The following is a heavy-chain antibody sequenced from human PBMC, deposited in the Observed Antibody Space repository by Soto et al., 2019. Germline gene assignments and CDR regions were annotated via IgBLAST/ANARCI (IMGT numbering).Heavy chain of an antibody. D-gene: IGHD4-17*01. V-gene: IGHV1-3*01. Sequence: ASVKVSCKASGYTFTSYAMHWVRQAPGQRLEWMGWINAGNGNTKYSQKFQGRVTITRDTSISTAYMELSRLRSDDTTVYYCAGGLYDYGDGYYYYYYMDVWGKGTTVTVSS. CDR2: INAGNGNT. CDR1: GYTFTSYA. J-gene: IGHJ6*03. CDR3: AGGLYDYGDGYYYYYYMDV.